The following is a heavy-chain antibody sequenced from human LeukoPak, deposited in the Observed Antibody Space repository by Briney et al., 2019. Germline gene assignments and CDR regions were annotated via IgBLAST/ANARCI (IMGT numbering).Heavy chain of an antibody. CDR3: ARGPYSYDSSGAFDI. Sequence: SETLSLTCTVSGGSISSSSYYWGWIRQPPGKGLEWIGSMYSSGSTYYNPSLKSRVTISVDTSKNQFSLKLSSVTAADTAVYFCARGPYSYDSSGAFDIWGQGTMVTVSS. CDR1: GGSISSSSYY. D-gene: IGHD3-22*01. CDR2: MYSSGST. V-gene: IGHV4-39*07. J-gene: IGHJ3*02.